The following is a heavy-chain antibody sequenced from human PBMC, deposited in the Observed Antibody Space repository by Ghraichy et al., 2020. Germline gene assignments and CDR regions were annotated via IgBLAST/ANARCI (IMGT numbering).Heavy chain of an antibody. CDR3: ARAQNWNDVAFDI. CDR1: GFTFSSYS. CDR2: ISSSSSYI. J-gene: IGHJ3*02. D-gene: IGHD1-1*01. V-gene: IGHV3-21*01. Sequence: GGSLRLSCAASGFTFSSYSMNWVRQAPGKGLEWVSSISSSSSYIYYADSVKGRFTISRDNAKNSLYLQMNSLRAEDTAVYYCARAQNWNDVAFDIWGQGRMVTVSS.